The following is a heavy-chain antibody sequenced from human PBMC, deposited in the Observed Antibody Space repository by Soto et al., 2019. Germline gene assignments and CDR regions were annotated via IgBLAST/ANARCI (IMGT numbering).Heavy chain of an antibody. CDR2: ISAYNGNT. CDR3: ARHREFGSGSYFFDY. J-gene: IGHJ4*02. CDR1: GYTFTSYG. D-gene: IGHD3-10*01. V-gene: IGHV1-18*01. Sequence: QVQLVQSGAEVKKPGASVKVSCKASGYTFTSYGISWVRQAPGQGLEWMGWISAYNGNTNYAQKLQGRVTMTTDTSTGTAYMERRSLRSDDTAVYYCARHREFGSGSYFFDYWGQGTLVTVSS.